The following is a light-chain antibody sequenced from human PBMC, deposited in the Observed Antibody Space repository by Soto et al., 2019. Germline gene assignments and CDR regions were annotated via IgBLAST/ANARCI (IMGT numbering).Light chain of an antibody. Sequence: EIVLTQSPGTLSLSPGERATLSCRASQSVSSSYLAWYQQKPGQAPRLLIYGASSRATGIPDRFSGSGSGTDFTLTISRLEPEDFAVYYCQQYGSSPPWFTFRPGTKVDIK. J-gene: IGKJ3*01. CDR3: QQYGSSPPWFT. CDR2: GAS. V-gene: IGKV3-20*01. CDR1: QSVSSSY.